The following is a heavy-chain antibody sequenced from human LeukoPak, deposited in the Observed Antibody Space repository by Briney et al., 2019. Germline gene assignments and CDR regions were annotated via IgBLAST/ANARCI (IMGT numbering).Heavy chain of an antibody. D-gene: IGHD3-3*01. CDR3: ARESKSGDFWSGYYPDY. Sequence: PGGSLRLSCAASGFTFSSYAMHWVRQAPGKGLEWVAVISYDGSNKYYADSVKGRFTISRDNSKNTLYPQMNSLRAEDTAVYYCARESKSGDFWSGYYPDYWGQGTLVTVSS. CDR1: GFTFSSYA. CDR2: ISYDGSNK. J-gene: IGHJ4*02. V-gene: IGHV3-30-3*01.